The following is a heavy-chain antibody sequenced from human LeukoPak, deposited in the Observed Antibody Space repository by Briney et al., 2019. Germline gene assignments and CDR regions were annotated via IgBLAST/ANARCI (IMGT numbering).Heavy chain of an antibody. CDR1: GGSISSSNW. CDR3: ARGLDSGFYQYKGFAP. D-gene: IGHD3-22*01. V-gene: IGHV4-4*02. J-gene: IGHJ5*02. Sequence: SETLSLTCAVSGGSISSSNWWSWVRQPPGKGLEWIGRIYSSGKTNYSPSLQRRVTISLDTSKNQFSLKLNSVTAADTAVYYCARGLDSGFYQYKGFAPWGQGTLVTVSS. CDR2: IYSSGKT.